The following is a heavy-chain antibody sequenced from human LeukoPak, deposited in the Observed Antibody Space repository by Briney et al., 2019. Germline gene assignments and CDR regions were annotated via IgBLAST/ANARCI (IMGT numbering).Heavy chain of an antibody. CDR1: GGTFSSYA. D-gene: IGHD2-21*02. CDR3: ARSNCGGDCYSFNY. CDR2: IIPIFGTA. J-gene: IGHJ4*02. V-gene: IGHV1-69*01. Sequence: ASVKVSCKASGGTFSSYAISWVRQAPGQGLGWMGGIIPIFGTANYAQKFQGRVTITADESTSTAYMELSSLRSEDTAVYYCARSNCGGDCYSFNYWGQGTLVTVSS.